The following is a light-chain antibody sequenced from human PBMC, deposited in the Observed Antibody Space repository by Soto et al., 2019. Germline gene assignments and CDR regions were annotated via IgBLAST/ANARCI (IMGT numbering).Light chain of an antibody. Sequence: EIVMTQSPVTLSVSPGERATLSCRASQSVSSYLAWYQQKPGQAPRLLISDASNRATGIPARFSGSGSGADFTLTISSLEPEDFAVYYCQQRTNWPITFGQGTKVDIK. V-gene: IGKV3-11*01. J-gene: IGKJ1*01. CDR3: QQRTNWPIT. CDR1: QSVSSY. CDR2: DAS.